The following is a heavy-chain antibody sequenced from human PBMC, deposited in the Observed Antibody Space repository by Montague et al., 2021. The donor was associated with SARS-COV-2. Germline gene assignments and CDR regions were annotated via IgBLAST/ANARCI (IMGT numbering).Heavy chain of an antibody. Sequence: SETLSLTCTVSGGSISSSSYYWGWIRQPPGKGLEWIGSIHYSGSTYYNPSLKSRVTISVDTSKKHFSLKLSSVTAADTAVYFCAAQSSGGYCSSSSCYVWFDLWGQGTLVTVSS. D-gene: IGHD2-2*01. CDR3: AAQSSGGYCSSSSCYVWFDL. V-gene: IGHV4-39*01. CDR1: GGSISSSSYY. CDR2: IHYSGST. J-gene: IGHJ5*02.